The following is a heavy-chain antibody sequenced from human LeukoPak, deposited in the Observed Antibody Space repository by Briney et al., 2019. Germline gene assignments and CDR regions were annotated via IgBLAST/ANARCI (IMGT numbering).Heavy chain of an antibody. D-gene: IGHD5-24*01. CDR2: IFYSGNT. Sequence: SETLSLTCTVSGGSISCGDYYWSWIRQPPGKGLKWIGYIFYSGNTYYNPSLKSRVTISVDTSKNQFSLKLSSVTAADTAVYYCAGRDGPYYFDYWGQGTLVTVSS. CDR1: GGSISCGDYY. J-gene: IGHJ4*02. V-gene: IGHV4-30-4*01. CDR3: AGRDGPYYFDY.